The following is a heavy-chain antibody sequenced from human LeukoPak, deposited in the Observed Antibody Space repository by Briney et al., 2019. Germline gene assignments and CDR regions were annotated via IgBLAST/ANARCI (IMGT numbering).Heavy chain of an antibody. V-gene: IGHV3-48*01. Sequence: GGSLRLSCVASGFTFSSYSMNWVRQAPGKGLEWVSYISSSSDIIYYADSVKGRFTISRDNSKNTLYLQMNSLRAEDTAVYYCAKDAVRTPQIDHWGQGALVTVSS. J-gene: IGHJ4*02. CDR1: GFTFSSYS. CDR2: ISSSSDII. CDR3: AKDAVRTPQIDH. D-gene: IGHD1-1*01.